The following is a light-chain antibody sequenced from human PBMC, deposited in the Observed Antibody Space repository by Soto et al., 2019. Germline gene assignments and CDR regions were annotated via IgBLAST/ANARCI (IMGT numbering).Light chain of an antibody. CDR1: SSDIGTYDY. CDR3: NSYTRDSTWV. J-gene: IGLJ3*02. CDR2: EVT. Sequence: QSALTQPASVSGSPGQSIAISCTGTSSDIGTYDYVSWYQQLPGKAPKVLIYEVTYRPSGVSNRFSGSKSGNTASLTISRLQAEDEADYYCNSYTRDSTWVFGGGTKLTVL. V-gene: IGLV2-14*01.